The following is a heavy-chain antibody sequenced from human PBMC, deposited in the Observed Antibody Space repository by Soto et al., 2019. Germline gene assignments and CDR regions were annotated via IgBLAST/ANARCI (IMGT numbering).Heavy chain of an antibody. V-gene: IGHV3-33*01. CDR2: IWFDESKK. CDR3: ARSSGLGIDF. J-gene: IGHJ4*02. Sequence: GGSLRLSCAASGSIFTGYGMHWVRQAPGKGLEWVAVIWFDESKKYYEDSVTGRFTISRDNSRSALYLQMDSLRAEDTGVYYCARSSGLGIDFWGQGTLVTVSS. CDR1: GSIFTGYG. D-gene: IGHD6-19*01.